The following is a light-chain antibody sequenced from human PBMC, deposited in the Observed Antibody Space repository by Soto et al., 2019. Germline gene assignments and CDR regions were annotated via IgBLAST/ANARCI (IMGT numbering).Light chain of an antibody. J-gene: IGLJ1*01. CDR3: ISYTGSRTYV. CDR2: EVS. Sequence: QSVLTQPPSVSGSPGQSVAISCTGTSSDVGSYNRVSWYQQPPGAAPKLMIYEVSNRPSGVPDRFSGSKSGNTASLTISGLQAEDEADYYCISYTGSRTYVFGTGTKVTVL. CDR1: SSDVGSYNR. V-gene: IGLV2-18*02.